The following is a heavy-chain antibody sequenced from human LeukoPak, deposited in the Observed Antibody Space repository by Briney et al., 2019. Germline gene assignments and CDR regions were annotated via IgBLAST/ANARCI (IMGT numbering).Heavy chain of an antibody. J-gene: IGHJ4*02. CDR2: IIPIFGTA. CDR3: ARGELWFGELPKSLDY. CDR1: GDTFSSYA. Sequence: GASVKVSCKASGDTFSSYAISWVRQAPEQGREWMGGIIPIFGTANYAQKFQGRDTITADESTSTAYMELSSLRSEDTAVYYCARGELWFGELPKSLDYWGQGTLVTVSS. V-gene: IGHV1-69*13. D-gene: IGHD3-10*01.